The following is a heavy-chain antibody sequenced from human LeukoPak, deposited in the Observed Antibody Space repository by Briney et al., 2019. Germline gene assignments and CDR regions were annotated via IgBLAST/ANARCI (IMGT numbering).Heavy chain of an antibody. CDR1: GGSISSYY. CDR3: ARVMSDSSGWRGDY. D-gene: IGHD6-19*01. Sequence: SETLSLTCTVSGGSISSYYWSWIRQPPGKGLEWIGYIYYSGSTNYNPSLKSRVTISVDTSKNQFSLKLISVTAADTAVYYCARVMSDSSGWRGDYWGQGTLVTVSS. J-gene: IGHJ4*02. V-gene: IGHV4-59*12. CDR2: IYYSGST.